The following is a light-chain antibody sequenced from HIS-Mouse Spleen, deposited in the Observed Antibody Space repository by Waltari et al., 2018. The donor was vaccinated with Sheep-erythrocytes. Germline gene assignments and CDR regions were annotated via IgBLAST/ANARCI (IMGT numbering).Light chain of an antibody. J-gene: IGKJ3*01. V-gene: IGKV2-28*01. Sequence: DIVMTQSPLSLPVTPGEPASISCRSSQSLLHSNGYNYLDWYLQKPGQSPQLLIYLGSNRSSGVPGRFSGSGSGADFTLKSSRVEAEDVGVYYCMQALQTPIFTFGPGTKVDIK. CDR3: MQALQTPIFT. CDR2: LGS. CDR1: QSLLHSNGYNY.